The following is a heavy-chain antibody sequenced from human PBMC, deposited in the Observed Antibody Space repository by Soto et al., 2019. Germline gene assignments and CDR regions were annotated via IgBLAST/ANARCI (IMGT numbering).Heavy chain of an antibody. J-gene: IGHJ6*02. CDR1: GGSISSSSYY. V-gene: IGHV4-39*01. CDR3: ACIFSGGYGYGFYYYGMDV. Sequence: QLQLQESGPGLVKPSETLSLTCTVSGGSISSSSYYWGWIRQPPGKGLEWIGSIYYSGSTYYNPSLKRRVPISVDTSKNQFSLKLSSVTAADTAVYYCACIFSGGYGYGFYYYGMDVWGQGTTVTVSS. CDR2: IYYSGST. D-gene: IGHD5-18*01.